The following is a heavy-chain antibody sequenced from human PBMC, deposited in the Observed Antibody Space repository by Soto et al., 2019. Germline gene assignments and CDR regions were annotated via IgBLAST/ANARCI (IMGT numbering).Heavy chain of an antibody. V-gene: IGHV1-69*08. CDR3: ARELGYCSSTSCGQLDY. D-gene: IGHD2-2*01. J-gene: IGHJ4*02. CDR2: IIPILGIA. Sequence: QVQLVQSGAEVKKPGSSVKVSCKASGGTFSSYTISWVRQAPGQGLEWMGRIIPILGIANYAQKFQGRVTITADKSTSTASMELSSLRSEDTAVYYCARELGYCSSTSCGQLDYWGQGTLVTVSS. CDR1: GGTFSSYT.